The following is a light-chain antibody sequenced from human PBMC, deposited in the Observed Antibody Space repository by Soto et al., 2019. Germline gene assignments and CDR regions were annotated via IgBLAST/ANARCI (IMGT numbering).Light chain of an antibody. J-gene: IGKJ4*01. CDR1: QSVSSN. CDR2: VAS. CDR3: QQYKGWTIT. Sequence: EILMTQSPATLSVSPGERATLSCRASQSVSSNLAWYQQKPGQTPKLLIYVASTRATGIPARFSGSGSGTEFTIIIRGLQSEDCAIYYCQQYKGWTITFGGGTTGAFK. V-gene: IGKV3-15*01.